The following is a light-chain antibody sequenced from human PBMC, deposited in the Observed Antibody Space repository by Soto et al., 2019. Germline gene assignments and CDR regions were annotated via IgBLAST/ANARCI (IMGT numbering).Light chain of an antibody. CDR2: EVS. Sequence: QSVLTQPPSASGSPGQSVAISCTGTSSDVGAYNYVAWYQQHPGKVPKLMIYEVSKRPSGVPDRFSGSKSGNTASLTVSGLQADDEADYYCSSYAGSDVFVFRTGTKVTVL. J-gene: IGLJ1*01. V-gene: IGLV2-8*01. CDR1: SSDVGAYNY. CDR3: SSYAGSDVFV.